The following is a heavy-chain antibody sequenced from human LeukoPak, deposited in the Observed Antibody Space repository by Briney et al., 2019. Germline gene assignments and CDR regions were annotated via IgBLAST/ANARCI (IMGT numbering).Heavy chain of an antibody. CDR2: ISGSGGST. Sequence: GGSLRLSCAASGFTFSSYWMSWVRQAPGKGLEWVSAISGSGGSTYYADSVKGRFTISRDNSKNTLYLQMNSLRAEDTAVYYCAKDFYYDSSGYYYTHYFDYWGQGTLVTVSS. V-gene: IGHV3-23*01. J-gene: IGHJ4*02. CDR3: AKDFYYDSSGYYYTHYFDY. CDR1: GFTFSSYW. D-gene: IGHD3-22*01.